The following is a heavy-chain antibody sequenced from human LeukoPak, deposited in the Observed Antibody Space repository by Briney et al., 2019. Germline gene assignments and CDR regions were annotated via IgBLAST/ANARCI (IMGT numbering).Heavy chain of an antibody. CDR1: GFTFSSYS. V-gene: IGHV3-21*05. CDR3: ARGGYRVNWFDP. CDR2: ISSSSSYT. J-gene: IGHJ5*02. Sequence: GGSLRLSCAASGFTFSSYSMNWVRQAPGKGLEWVSYISSSSSYTNYADSVKGRFTISRDNAKNSLYLKMNSLRVEDTAVYYCARGGYRVNWFDPWGQGTLVTVSS. D-gene: IGHD6-13*01.